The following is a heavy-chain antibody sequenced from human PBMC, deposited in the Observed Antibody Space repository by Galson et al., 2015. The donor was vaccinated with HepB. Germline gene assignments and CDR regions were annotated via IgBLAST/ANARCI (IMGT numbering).Heavy chain of an antibody. Sequence: SVKVSCKASGGTFSSYAISWVRQAPGQGLEWMGGIIPIFGTANYAQKFQGRVTITADESTSTAYMELSSLRSEDTAVYYCAIDSSGWSYYYYGMDVWGQGTTVTVSS. V-gene: IGHV1-69*13. CDR3: AIDSSGWSYYYYGMDV. CDR1: GGTFSSYA. D-gene: IGHD6-19*01. CDR2: IIPIFGTA. J-gene: IGHJ6*02.